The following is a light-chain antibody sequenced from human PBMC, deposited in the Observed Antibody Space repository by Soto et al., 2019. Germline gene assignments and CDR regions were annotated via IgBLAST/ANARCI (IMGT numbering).Light chain of an antibody. Sequence: IQMTQSPSSLSASVGDRVTITCRASQSISSYLNWYQQKPGKAPKLLIYAASSLQSGVPSRFSGSGSGTDFTLTISSLQPEEFATYDCQQSYSTPWTFGQWTKVDIK. CDR1: QSISSY. CDR3: QQSYSTPWT. V-gene: IGKV1-39*01. CDR2: AAS. J-gene: IGKJ1*01.